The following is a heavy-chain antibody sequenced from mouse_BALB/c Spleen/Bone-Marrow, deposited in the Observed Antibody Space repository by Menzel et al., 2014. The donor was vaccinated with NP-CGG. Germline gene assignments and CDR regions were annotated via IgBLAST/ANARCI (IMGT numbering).Heavy chain of an antibody. CDR3: ARWRDWFDY. CDR1: GFTFSGYG. CDR2: ISGGGSST. J-gene: IGHJ2*01. V-gene: IGHV5-6-3*01. D-gene: IGHD3-3*01. Sequence: EVQGVESGGGLVQPGGSLKLSCAASGFTFSGYGMSWVRQTPDKGLELVATISGGGSSTYYPDSVKGRFTISRDNARNPPYPLMSSLKSEDTAMYYCARWRDWFDYWVQGTTLTVSS.